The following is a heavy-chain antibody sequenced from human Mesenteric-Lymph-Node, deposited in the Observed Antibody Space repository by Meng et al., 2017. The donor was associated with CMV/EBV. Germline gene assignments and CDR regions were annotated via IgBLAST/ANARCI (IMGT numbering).Heavy chain of an antibody. Sequence: GESLKISCAASGFTFSSYAMTWVRQAPGKGLEWVSTISGSAGSTYYADSVKGRFTISRDNSKNTLYLQMNSLRVEDTAVYYCAKGSLSGYHNYDLDYWGQGTLVTVSS. CDR2: ISGSAGST. CDR3: AKGSLSGYHNYDLDY. V-gene: IGHV3-23*01. J-gene: IGHJ4*02. CDR1: GFTFSSYA. D-gene: IGHD5-12*01.